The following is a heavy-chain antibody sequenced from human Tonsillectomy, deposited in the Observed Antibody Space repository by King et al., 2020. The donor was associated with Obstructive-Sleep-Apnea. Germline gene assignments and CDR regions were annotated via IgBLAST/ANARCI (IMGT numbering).Heavy chain of an antibody. CDR3: ARGITVAGTAS. Sequence: LQLQESGPGLVKPSETLSLTCTVSGGSISSTAYYWAWIRQPPGKGLEWIGSIHYSVTTYYNPSLKSRVTISLDTSKNQFSLKLDPVTAADTAVYYCARGITVAGTASWGQGTLVTVSS. V-gene: IGHV4-39*07. D-gene: IGHD6-19*01. J-gene: IGHJ5*02. CDR2: IHYSVTT. CDR1: GGSISSTAYY.